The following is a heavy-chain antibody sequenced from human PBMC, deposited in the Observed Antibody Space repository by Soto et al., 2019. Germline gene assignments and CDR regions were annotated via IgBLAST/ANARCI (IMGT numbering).Heavy chain of an antibody. J-gene: IGHJ5*02. D-gene: IGHD3-22*01. CDR3: AKCGDYYGSSGYYVVPHNWFDP. V-gene: IGHV3-23*01. CDR1: GFTFSSYA. Sequence: GGSLRLSCAASGFTFSSYAMSWVRQAPGKGLEWVSAIGGSGGSTYYADSVKGRFTISRDNSKNTLYLQMNSLRAEDTAVYYCAKCGDYYGSSGYYVVPHNWFDPWGQGTLVTVSS. CDR2: IGGSGGST.